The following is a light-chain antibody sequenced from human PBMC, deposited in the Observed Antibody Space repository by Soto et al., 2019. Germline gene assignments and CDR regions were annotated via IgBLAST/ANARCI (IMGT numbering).Light chain of an antibody. V-gene: IGKV3-15*01. Sequence: EIVMTQSPDTLSVSPGERATLSCRASQSVSSNLAWYQRKPGQAPRLLIYGASTRATGIPARFSGSGSGTEFTLTVSSLQSEDFAVYYCQQYNDWLTFGGGTKVDIK. CDR2: GAS. CDR3: QQYNDWLT. J-gene: IGKJ4*01. CDR1: QSVSSN.